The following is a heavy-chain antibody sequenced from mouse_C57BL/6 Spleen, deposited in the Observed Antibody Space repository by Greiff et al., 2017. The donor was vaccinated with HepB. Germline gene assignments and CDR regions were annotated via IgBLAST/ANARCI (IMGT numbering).Heavy chain of an antibody. CDR1: GYTFTSYW. Sequence: VQLQQSGAELVKPGASVKLSCKASGYTFTSYWMHWVKQRPGQGLEWIGMIHPNSGSTNYNEKFKSKATLTVDKSSSTAYMQLSSLTSEDSAVYYCAREITTVDYAMDYWGQGTSVTVSS. CDR2: IHPNSGST. CDR3: AREITTVDYAMDY. D-gene: IGHD1-1*01. V-gene: IGHV1-64*01. J-gene: IGHJ4*01.